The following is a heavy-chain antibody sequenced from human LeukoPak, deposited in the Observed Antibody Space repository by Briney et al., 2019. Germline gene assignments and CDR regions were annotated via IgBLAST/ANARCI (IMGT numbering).Heavy chain of an antibody. CDR3: ARDEGWLQFG. J-gene: IGHJ4*02. CDR1: GGSFSDYY. V-gene: IGHV4-34*01. Sequence: PSETLSLTCAVYGGSFSDYYWSWIRQPPGKGLEWIGEINHSGSTNYNPSLKSRVTISVDKSKNQFSLKLSSVTAADTAVYYCARDEGWLQFGRGQGTLVTVSS. D-gene: IGHD5-24*01. CDR2: INHSGST.